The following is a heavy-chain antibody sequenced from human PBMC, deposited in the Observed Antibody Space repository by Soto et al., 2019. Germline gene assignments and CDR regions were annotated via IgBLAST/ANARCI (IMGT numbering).Heavy chain of an antibody. CDR1: GFTFSSYS. Sequence: GGSLSLSCAGSGFTFSSYSMNWVRQAPGRGLEWVSHISSSGSSKYYADSVRGRFTISRDSAKNSLYLQMNSLRDEDTAVYYCARVGPYSSSSVDYWGQGTLVTVSS. V-gene: IGHV3-48*02. D-gene: IGHD6-6*01. CDR2: ISSSGSSK. CDR3: ARVGPYSSSSVDY. J-gene: IGHJ4*02.